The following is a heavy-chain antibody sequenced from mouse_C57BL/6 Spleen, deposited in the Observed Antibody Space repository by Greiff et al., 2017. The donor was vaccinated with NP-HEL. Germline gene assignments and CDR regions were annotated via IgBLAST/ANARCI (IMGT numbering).Heavy chain of an antibody. CDR2: ISSGSSTI. CDR1: GFTFSDYG. Sequence: EVKVEESGGGLVKPGGSLKLSCAASGFTFSDYGMHWVRQAPEKGLEWVAYISSGSSTIYYVDTVKGRFTISRDNAKNTLFLQMTSRRSEDTAMYYCASYYGSSYRYFDVWGTGTTVTVSS. D-gene: IGHD1-1*01. CDR3: ASYYGSSYRYFDV. J-gene: IGHJ1*03. V-gene: IGHV5-17*01.